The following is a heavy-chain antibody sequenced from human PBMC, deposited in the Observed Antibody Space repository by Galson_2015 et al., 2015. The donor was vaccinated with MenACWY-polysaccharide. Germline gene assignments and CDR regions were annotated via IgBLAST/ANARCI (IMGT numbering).Heavy chain of an antibody. V-gene: IGHV5-51*03. J-gene: IGHJ2*01. Sequence: QSGAEVKKPGESLKISCKGSGYSFPSSWIGWVRQMPGKGLEWMGIIYPGDSETIHSPSFQGQGTISADKSITTAYLPWSSLKTSDTAMFYCARRGNDYDSNLGRGWYFDLWGRGTLVTVSS. CDR3: ARRGNDYDSNLGRGWYFDL. CDR2: IYPGDSET. D-gene: IGHD3-22*01. CDR1: GYSFPSSW.